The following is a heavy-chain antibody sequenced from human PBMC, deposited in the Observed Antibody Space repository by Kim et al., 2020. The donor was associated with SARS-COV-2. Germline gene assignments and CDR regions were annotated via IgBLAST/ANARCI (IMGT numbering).Heavy chain of an antibody. CDR3: AKGSGHYFDY. J-gene: IGHJ4*02. Sequence: GGSLRLSCAASGFTFSTYTMRWVRQAPGKGLEWVSTISGSGGSTYYADSVKGRFTISRDNSKNTLYLQMNNLRAEDTAVYYCAKGSGHYFDYWGQGTLVT. CDR2: ISGSGGST. D-gene: IGHD2-15*01. CDR1: GFTFSTYT. V-gene: IGHV3-23*01.